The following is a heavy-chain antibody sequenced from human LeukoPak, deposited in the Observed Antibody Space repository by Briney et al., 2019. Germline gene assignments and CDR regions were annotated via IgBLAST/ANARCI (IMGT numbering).Heavy chain of an antibody. CDR3: ARDPRYSSTWYYFDY. Sequence: GGSLRLSCAASGFTFGSYALHWLRQAPGKGLAGVAVVWYDGTKKYYADSVKGRLTISRDNSKNPIYLQMNSLRAEDTAVYYCARDPRYSSTWYYFDYWGQGTLVTVSS. D-gene: IGHD6-13*01. J-gene: IGHJ4*02. CDR2: VWYDGTKK. V-gene: IGHV3-33*01. CDR1: GFTFGSYA.